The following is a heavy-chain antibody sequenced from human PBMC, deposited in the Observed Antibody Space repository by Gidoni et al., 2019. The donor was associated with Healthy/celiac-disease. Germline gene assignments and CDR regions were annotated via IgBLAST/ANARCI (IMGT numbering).Heavy chain of an antibody. V-gene: IGHV3-30*18. J-gene: IGHJ4*02. CDR2: ISYDGSNK. CDR3: AKGDYKY. D-gene: IGHD4-17*01. CDR1: GFTFSSYG. Sequence: QVQLVESGGGVVQPGRSLRLSCAASGFTFSSYGMHWVRQAPGKGLEWVAVISYDGSNKYYADSVKGRFTISRDNSKNTLYLQMNSLRAEDTAVYYCAKGDYKYWGQGTLVTVSS.